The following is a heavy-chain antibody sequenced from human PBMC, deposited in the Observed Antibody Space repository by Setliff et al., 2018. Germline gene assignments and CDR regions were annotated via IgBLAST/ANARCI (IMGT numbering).Heavy chain of an antibody. CDR3: ARGRNIAARLLDS. CDR1: GGTFSDYY. D-gene: IGHD6-6*01. J-gene: IGHJ4*02. CDR2: INHRGSA. V-gene: IGHV4-34*01. Sequence: SETLSLTCAAYGGTFSDYYWTWIRQPPGKGLEWVGEINHRGSATYNPSLKSRVTISVDTSKDQFSLKVISMTAADTAVYYCARGRNIAARLLDSWGQGTLVTVSS.